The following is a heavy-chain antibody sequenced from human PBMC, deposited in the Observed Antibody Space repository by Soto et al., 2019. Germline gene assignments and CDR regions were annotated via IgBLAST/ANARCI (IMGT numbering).Heavy chain of an antibody. J-gene: IGHJ4*02. CDR1: GGSFSGYY. D-gene: IGHD5-18*01. Sequence: SETLSLTCAVYGGSFSGYYWSWIRQPPGKGLEWIGEINHSGSTNYNPSLKSRVNISVDTSKNQFSLKLSSVTAADTAVYYCARGRNSYGPANFDYWGQGTLVTVSS. V-gene: IGHV4-34*01. CDR2: INHSGST. CDR3: ARGRNSYGPANFDY.